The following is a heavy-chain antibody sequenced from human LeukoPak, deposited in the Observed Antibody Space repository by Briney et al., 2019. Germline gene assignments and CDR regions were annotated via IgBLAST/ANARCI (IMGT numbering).Heavy chain of an antibody. J-gene: IGHJ6*04. V-gene: IGHV3-48*01. CDR1: GFTFSSYS. Sequence: PGGSLRLSCAASGFTFSSYSMNWVRQAPGKGLEWVSYISSSRSTIYYADSVKGRFTISRDNAKNSLYLQMNSLRAEDTAVYYCARDYLDIVVVPAAIDVWGKRTTVTVSS. CDR2: ISSSRSTI. CDR3: ARDYLDIVVVPAAIDV. D-gene: IGHD2-2*03.